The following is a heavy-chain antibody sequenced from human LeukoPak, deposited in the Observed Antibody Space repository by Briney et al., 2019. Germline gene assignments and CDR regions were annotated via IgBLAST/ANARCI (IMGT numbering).Heavy chain of an antibody. Sequence: GGSLRLSCAASGFTFSSYGMHWVRQAPGNGLEWVAVIWYDGSNKYYADSVKGRFTISRDNSKNTLYLQMNSLRAEDTAVYYCARWPRITMVRGVISDYYYYMDVWGKGTTVTVSS. CDR3: ARWPRITMVRGVISDYYYYMDV. V-gene: IGHV3-33*01. D-gene: IGHD3-10*01. J-gene: IGHJ6*03. CDR2: IWYDGSNK. CDR1: GFTFSSYG.